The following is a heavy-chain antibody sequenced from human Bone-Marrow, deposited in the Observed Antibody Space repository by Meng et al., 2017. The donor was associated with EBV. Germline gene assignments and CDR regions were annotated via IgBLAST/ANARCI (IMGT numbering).Heavy chain of an antibody. CDR2: LIPMLGAP. J-gene: IGHJ4*02. V-gene: IGHV1-69*06. D-gene: IGHD3-10*01. Sequence: QAQVVQAGAEVKKAGSSVKVPWKASGGTFSSDATSWVRQAPGQGLEWMGGLIPMLGAPNYAQKFQDRVTISADKSTSIHYMELSSLRSDDTAVYYCASESGRGYTPDYWGRGTLVTVSS. CDR3: ASESGRGYTPDY. CDR1: GGTFSSDA.